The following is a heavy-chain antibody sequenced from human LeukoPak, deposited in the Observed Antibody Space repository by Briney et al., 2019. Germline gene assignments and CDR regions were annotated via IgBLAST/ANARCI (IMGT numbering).Heavy chain of an antibody. D-gene: IGHD3-10*01. CDR1: GFTFGAYW. V-gene: IGHV3-7*05. CDR2: LNQDGSEK. J-gene: IGHJ4*02. Sequence: QPGGSLRLSCAASGFTFGAYWMTWVRQAPGKGLEWVANLNQDGSEKYYVDSVKGRFTISRDNAKNSLYLQMNSLRAEDTAVYYCARGGSYYNPGFDSWGQGTLVTVSS. CDR3: ARGGSYYNPGFDS.